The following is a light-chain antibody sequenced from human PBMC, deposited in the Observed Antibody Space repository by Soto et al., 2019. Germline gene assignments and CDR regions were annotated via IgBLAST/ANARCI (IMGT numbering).Light chain of an antibody. J-gene: IGLJ1*01. CDR1: SSNVGGYNY. CDR2: DVS. CDR3: RSYTSSSTLYV. V-gene: IGLV2-14*01. Sequence: QSALTQPASVSGSPGQSITISSTGTSSNVGGYNYVSWYQQHPGKAPKLMIYDVSNRPSGVSNRFSGSKSGNTASLTISGLQAEDEADYYCRSYTSSSTLYVFGTGTKLTVL.